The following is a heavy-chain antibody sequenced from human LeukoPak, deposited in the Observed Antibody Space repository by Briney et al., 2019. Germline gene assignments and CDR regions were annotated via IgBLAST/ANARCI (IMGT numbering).Heavy chain of an antibody. CDR1: GYTFTDYY. CDR3: AFEYSSSSGAFDI. V-gene: IGHV1-2*02. J-gene: IGHJ3*02. CDR2: INPNSGGT. Sequence: ASVKVSCKASGYTFTDYYIHWVRQAPGQGLEWMGWINPNSGGTNYAQKFQGRVTMTRDTSISTAYMELSRLRSDDTAVYYCAFEYSSSSGAFDIWGQGTMVTVSS. D-gene: IGHD6-6*01.